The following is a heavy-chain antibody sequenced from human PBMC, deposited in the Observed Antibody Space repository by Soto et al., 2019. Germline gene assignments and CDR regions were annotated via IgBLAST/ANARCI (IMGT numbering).Heavy chain of an antibody. CDR2: IYPADSDT. Sequence: GESLKISCKGSGYSFATYWIGWVRQMPGKGLEWMGIIYPADSDTRYSPSFQGQVTISADKSTNTAYLQWSSLKASDTAMYYCARHDTPGRYSGYDYYYMDVWGKGTTVTVSS. J-gene: IGHJ6*03. CDR1: GYSFATYW. V-gene: IGHV5-51*01. CDR3: ARHDTPGRYSGYDYYYMDV. D-gene: IGHD5-12*01.